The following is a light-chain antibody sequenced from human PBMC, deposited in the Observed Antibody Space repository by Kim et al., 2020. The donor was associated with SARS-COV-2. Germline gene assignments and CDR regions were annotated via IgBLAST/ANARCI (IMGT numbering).Light chain of an antibody. J-gene: IGLJ2*01. Sequence: QSALTQPPSASGSPGQSVTISCTGSSSDVGGYDYVSWYQQYPGKAPKLMIYEFRKRPSGVPDRFSGSKSGNTASLTVSGLQAEDEADYYCGSYAGNNRLGVVFGGGTQLTVL. V-gene: IGLV2-8*01. CDR1: SSDVGGYDY. CDR3: GSYAGNNRLGVV. CDR2: EFR.